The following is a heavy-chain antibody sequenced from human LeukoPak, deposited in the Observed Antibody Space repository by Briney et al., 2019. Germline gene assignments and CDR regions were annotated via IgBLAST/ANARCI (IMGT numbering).Heavy chain of an antibody. CDR2: MNPNSGNT. Sequence: GASVKVSCKASGYTFTNYDINWVRQATGRGLEWMGWMNPNSGNTGYAQRFQGRVTMTRNTSISTAYMELSSLRYEDTAVYYCATDYTDYSLDYWGQGTLVTVSS. D-gene: IGHD4-11*01. CDR3: ATDYTDYSLDY. J-gene: IGHJ4*02. CDR1: GYTFTNYD. V-gene: IGHV1-8*01.